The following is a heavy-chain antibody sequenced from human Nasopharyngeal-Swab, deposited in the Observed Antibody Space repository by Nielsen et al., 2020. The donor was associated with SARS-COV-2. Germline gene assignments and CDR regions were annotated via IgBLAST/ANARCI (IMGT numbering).Heavy chain of an antibody. Sequence: GGSLRLSCEASGFTFTDYYMTWIRQPPGKGLEWISYISSSTTNANSADSVRGRFTISRDNSKNTLYLQMNSLRAEDTAVYYCARDGQSYGMDVWGQGTTVTVSS. CDR2: ISSSTTNA. V-gene: IGHV3-11*05. CDR3: ARDGQSYGMDV. J-gene: IGHJ6*02. CDR1: GFTFTDYY.